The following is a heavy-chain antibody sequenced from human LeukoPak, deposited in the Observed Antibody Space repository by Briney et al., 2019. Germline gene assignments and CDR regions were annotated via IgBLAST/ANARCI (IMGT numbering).Heavy chain of an antibody. D-gene: IGHD6-13*01. V-gene: IGHV4-31*11. CDR2: IYYSGST. CDR1: GESLNDYY. Sequence: TSETLSLTCGVYGESLNDYYWNWIRQHPGKGLEWIGYIYYSGSTYYNPSLKSRVTISVDTSKNQFSLKLSSVTAADTAVYYCASVSSSWYAAFDYWGQGTLVTVSS. J-gene: IGHJ4*02. CDR3: ASVSSSWYAAFDY.